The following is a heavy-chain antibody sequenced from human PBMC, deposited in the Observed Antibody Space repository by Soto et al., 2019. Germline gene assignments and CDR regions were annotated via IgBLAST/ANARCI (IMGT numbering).Heavy chain of an antibody. CDR2: IYHTGRT. CDR3: ARVKDFGDLFDS. D-gene: IGHD4-17*01. V-gene: IGHV4-39*01. Sequence: SATLSLTCTVSGDSISRNSYYWGWVRQPPGKGLEWIGSIYHTGRTNHNPSLRSRVTISVDTSENQFSLRLTSVTALDTAVYYCARVKDFGDLFDSWGQGTLVTV. J-gene: IGHJ4*02. CDR1: GDSISRNSYY.